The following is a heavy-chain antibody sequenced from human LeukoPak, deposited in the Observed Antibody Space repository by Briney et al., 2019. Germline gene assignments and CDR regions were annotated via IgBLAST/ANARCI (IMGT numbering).Heavy chain of an antibody. CDR3: ARLSGKQLWLLWEYYYYYYMDV. V-gene: IGHV3-7*01. D-gene: IGHD5-18*01. CDR2: IKQDGSEK. J-gene: IGHJ6*03. Sequence: QPGGSLRLSCAASGFTFSSYWMSWVRQAPGKGLEWVANIKQDGSEKYYVDSVKGRFTISRDNAKNSLYLQMNSLRAEDTAVYYCARLSGKQLWLLWEYYYYYYMDVWGKGTTVTISS. CDR1: GFTFSSYW.